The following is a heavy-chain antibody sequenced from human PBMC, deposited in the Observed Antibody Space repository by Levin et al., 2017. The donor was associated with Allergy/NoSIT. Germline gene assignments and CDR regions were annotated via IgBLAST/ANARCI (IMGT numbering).Heavy chain of an antibody. CDR3: ARGPTVTTVEPKYFQH. D-gene: IGHD4-17*01. CDR1: GGSISSSNW. CDR2: IYHSGST. J-gene: IGHJ1*01. Sequence: SETLSLTCAVSGGSISSSNWWSWVRQPPGKGLEWIGEIYHSGSTYSPPSLTLRVTISVDKSKNQFSLKLSSVTAADTAVYYCARGPTVTTVEPKYFQHWGQGTLVTVSS. V-gene: IGHV4-4*02.